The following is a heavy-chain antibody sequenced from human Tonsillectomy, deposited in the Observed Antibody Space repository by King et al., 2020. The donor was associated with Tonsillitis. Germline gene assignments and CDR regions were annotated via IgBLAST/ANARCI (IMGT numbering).Heavy chain of an antibody. Sequence: VQLVESGGGLVQPGGSLRLSCAASGFTFSSYAMSWVRQAPGKGLEWVSAISGSGGSTYYADSVKGRFTISRDNSKNTLYLQMNSLRAEDTAVYYCAKAPVGFGELLYSFDSWGQGTLVTVSS. J-gene: IGHJ4*02. V-gene: IGHV3-23*04. CDR2: ISGSGGST. CDR1: GFTFSSYA. D-gene: IGHD3-10*01. CDR3: AKAPVGFGELLYSFDS.